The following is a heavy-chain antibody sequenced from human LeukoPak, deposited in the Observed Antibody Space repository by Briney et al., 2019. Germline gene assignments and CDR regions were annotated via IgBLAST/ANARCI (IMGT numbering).Heavy chain of an antibody. Sequence: PGGSLRLSCAASGFGFSNYWVSWVRQAPGKGLEWVANIKQDGRERNYVDSVKGRFTISRDNAKNSLYLQMNSLRVEDTAVYFCARDDNSGYLTFDHWGQGTLVTVSS. V-gene: IGHV3-7*01. D-gene: IGHD3-22*01. CDR3: ARDDNSGYLTFDH. CDR1: GFGFSNYW. CDR2: IKQDGRER. J-gene: IGHJ4*02.